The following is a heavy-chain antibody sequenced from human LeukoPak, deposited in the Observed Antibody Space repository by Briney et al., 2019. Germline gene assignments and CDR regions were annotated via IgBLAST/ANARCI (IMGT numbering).Heavy chain of an antibody. CDR2: TYYRSKWYN. Sequence: SQTLSLTCAISGDSVSSNSAAWGWIRQSPSRGLEWLGRTYYRSKWYNEYAVSVKSRITINPDTSKNQFSLQLNSVTPEDTAVYYCARGKAVAYPDTFDVWGQGTMVTVSS. CDR1: GDSVSSNSAA. D-gene: IGHD6-19*01. CDR3: ARGKAVAYPDTFDV. V-gene: IGHV6-1*01. J-gene: IGHJ3*01.